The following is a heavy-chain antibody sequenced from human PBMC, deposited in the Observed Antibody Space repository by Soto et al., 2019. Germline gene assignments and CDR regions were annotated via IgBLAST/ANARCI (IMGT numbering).Heavy chain of an antibody. J-gene: IGHJ6*03. CDR3: ARVGGVTMVRGVIIRYYYYMYV. CDR2: ISSSSSYI. CDR1: GFTFSSYS. D-gene: IGHD3-10*01. V-gene: IGHV3-21*01. Sequence: EVQLVESGGGLVKPGGSLRLSCAASGFTFSSYSMNWVRQAPGKGLEWVSSISSSSSYIYYADSVKGRFTISSDNAKNSLYLPMRSLRAEVTSVYYCARVGGVTMVRGVIIRYYYYMYVWGNGTTVTV.